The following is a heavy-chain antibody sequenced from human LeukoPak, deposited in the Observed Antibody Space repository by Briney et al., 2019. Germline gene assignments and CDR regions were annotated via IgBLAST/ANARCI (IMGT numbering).Heavy chain of an antibody. CDR2: FDPEDGET. Sequence: ASVKVSRKVTGYTLTELSMHWVRQAPGKGLEWMGGFDPEDGETIYAQKFQGRVTMTEDTSTDTAYMELSSLRSEDTAVYYCATDLRQYSYCSGGSCYPNEIDYWGQGTLVTVSS. J-gene: IGHJ4*02. V-gene: IGHV1-24*01. CDR3: ATDLRQYSYCSGGSCYPNEIDY. CDR1: GYTLTELS. D-gene: IGHD2-15*01.